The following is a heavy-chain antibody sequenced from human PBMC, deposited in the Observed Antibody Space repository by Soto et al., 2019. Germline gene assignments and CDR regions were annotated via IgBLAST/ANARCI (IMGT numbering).Heavy chain of an antibody. Sequence: GSLRHSCASSGFTFISYSMNWVRQAPGKGLEWVSYISSSSSTMYYSESLKGRFTTSRENAKNPLYLQMNSLRAEDTAVYYCARSPPPPRYCSGGGCYYGDYWGQGTWGTVSS. D-gene: IGHD2-15*01. J-gene: IGHJ4*02. CDR3: ARSPPPPRYCSGGGCYYGDY. V-gene: IGHV3-48*01. CDR1: GFTFISYS. CDR2: ISSSSSTM.